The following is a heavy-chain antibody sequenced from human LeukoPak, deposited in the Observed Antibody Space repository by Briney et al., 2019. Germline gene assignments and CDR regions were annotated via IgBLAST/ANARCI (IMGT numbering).Heavy chain of an antibody. CDR2: ISGSGGST. D-gene: IGHD4-17*01. Sequence: TGGSLRPSCAASGFTFSSYAMSWVRQAPGKGLEWVSAISGSGGSTYYADSVKGRFTISRDNSKNTLYLQMNSLRAEDTAVYYCAKTHGDYVEYAFDIWGQGTMVTVSS. CDR3: AKTHGDYVEYAFDI. CDR1: GFTFSSYA. J-gene: IGHJ3*02. V-gene: IGHV3-23*01.